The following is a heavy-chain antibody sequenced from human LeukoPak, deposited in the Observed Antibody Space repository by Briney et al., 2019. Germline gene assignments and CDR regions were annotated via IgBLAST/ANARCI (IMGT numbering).Heavy chain of an antibody. Sequence: APVKVSCKGSGYSFSNHGITWVRQAPGQGLEWIGWISPHKGNTNYQQRLQGRLIMTTDASTSTAYMELRDLRSDDTAIYYCARDQQQGDHYSFYYMDFWGEGTTVIVSS. D-gene: IGHD1/OR15-1a*01. CDR3: ARDQQQGDHYSFYYMDF. CDR1: GYSFSNHG. V-gene: IGHV1-18*01. CDR2: ISPHKGNT. J-gene: IGHJ6*03.